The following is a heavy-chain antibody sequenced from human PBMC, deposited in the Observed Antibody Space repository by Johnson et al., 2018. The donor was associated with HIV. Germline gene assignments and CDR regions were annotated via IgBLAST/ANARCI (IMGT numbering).Heavy chain of an antibody. J-gene: IGHJ3*02. CDR2: LPYDGSNK. CDR1: GFTFSNYA. Sequence: QMLLVESGGGVVRPGGSLRLSCAASGFTFSNYAMPWVRQAPGKGLEWVAILPYDGSNKYYADPVKGRFTISRDNSKNTLYLQMTSLRAEDTALYYRARDLDSSSSEDAFDIWGQGTMVTVSS. D-gene: IGHD6-6*01. CDR3: ARDLDSSSSEDAFDI. V-gene: IGHV3-30-3*01.